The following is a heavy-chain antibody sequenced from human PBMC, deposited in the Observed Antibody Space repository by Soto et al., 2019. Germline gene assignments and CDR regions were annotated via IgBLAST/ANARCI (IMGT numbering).Heavy chain of an antibody. V-gene: IGHV4-39*01. CDR1: GGPISSSGDY. CDR2: ISNSGST. J-gene: IGHJ4*02. CDR3: ARGLSSSAYLDY. Sequence: QLQLQESGPGLVKPSETLSLTCTVTGGPISSSGDYWGWVRQTPGKRLEWIGTISNSGSTYYNPSVMSRVPHSVDTSKKQFSLRLISVTAADTAVYYCARGLSSSAYLDYWGQGTLVTVSS. D-gene: IGHD6-19*01.